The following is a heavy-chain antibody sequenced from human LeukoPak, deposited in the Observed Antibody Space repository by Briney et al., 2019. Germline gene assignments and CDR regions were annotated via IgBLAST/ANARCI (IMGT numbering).Heavy chain of an antibody. CDR1: GFTFSSYA. Sequence: GGSPRLSCAASGFTFSSYAMHWVRQAPGKGLEWVAVISYDGSNKYYADSVKGRFTISRDNSKNTLYLQMNSLRAEDTAVYYCARAHFDWLLDYWGQGTLVAVSS. D-gene: IGHD3-9*01. J-gene: IGHJ4*02. CDR3: ARAHFDWLLDY. CDR2: ISYDGSNK. V-gene: IGHV3-30*04.